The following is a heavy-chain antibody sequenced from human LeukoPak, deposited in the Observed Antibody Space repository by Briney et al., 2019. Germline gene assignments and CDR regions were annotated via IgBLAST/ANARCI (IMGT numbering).Heavy chain of an antibody. V-gene: IGHV4-59*01. CDR2: IYYSGSI. D-gene: IGHD3-9*01. J-gene: IGHJ4*02. CDR1: GSSISSYY. CDR3: ARIAAYYDILTGYYPGYYFDY. Sequence: PSETLSLTCTVSGSSISSYYGSWIRQPPGKGLEWIGYIYYSGSINYNPSLKSRVTISVDTSKNQFSLKLSSVTAADTAVYYCARIAAYYDILTGYYPGYYFDYWGQGTLVTVSS.